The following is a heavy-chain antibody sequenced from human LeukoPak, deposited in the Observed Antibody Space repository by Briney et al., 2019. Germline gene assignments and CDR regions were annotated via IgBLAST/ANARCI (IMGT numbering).Heavy chain of an antibody. D-gene: IGHD4-17*01. V-gene: IGHV4-39*07. Sequence: SETLPLTCTVSGGSISRSSYYWGWIRQPPGKGLEWIGSIYYSGSTYYNPSLKSRVTISVDTSKKQFSLKLTSVTAADTAVYYCARNPGSDYPEWWGQGTLVTVSS. CDR2: IYYSGST. CDR1: GGSISRSSYY. J-gene: IGHJ4*02. CDR3: ARNPGSDYPEW.